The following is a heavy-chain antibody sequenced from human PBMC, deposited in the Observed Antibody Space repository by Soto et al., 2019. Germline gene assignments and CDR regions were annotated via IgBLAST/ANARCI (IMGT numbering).Heavy chain of an antibody. D-gene: IGHD3-10*01. V-gene: IGHV4-59*01. CDR3: ARSGYYGLYYFDY. J-gene: IGHJ4*02. Sequence: PSETLSLTCTVSGGSISSYYWSWIRQPPGKGLEWIGYIYYSGSTNYNPSLKSRVTISVDTSKNQFSLKLSSVTAADTAVYYCARSGYYGLYYFDYWGQGTLVTVSS. CDR2: IYYSGST. CDR1: GGSISSYY.